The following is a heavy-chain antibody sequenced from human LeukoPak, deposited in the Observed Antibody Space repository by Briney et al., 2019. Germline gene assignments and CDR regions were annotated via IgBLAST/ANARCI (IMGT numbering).Heavy chain of an antibody. J-gene: IGHJ4*02. Sequence: PGGSLRLSCAASGFTFSSYEMNWVRQAPGKGLEWVSYINSSGSTIYYADSVKGRFTISRDNAKNSLYLQMNSLKTEDTAVYYCTRRYYGSGSLLYPDDYWGQGTLVTVSS. CDR1: GFTFSSYE. CDR3: TRRYYGSGSLLYPDDY. V-gene: IGHV3-48*03. CDR2: INSSGSTI. D-gene: IGHD3-10*01.